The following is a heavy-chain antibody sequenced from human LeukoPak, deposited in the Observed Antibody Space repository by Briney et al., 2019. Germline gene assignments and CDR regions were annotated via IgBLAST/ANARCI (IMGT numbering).Heavy chain of an antibody. CDR3: ARADLRLSSSWYHY. CDR1: GYTFTSYA. V-gene: IGHV1-3*01. D-gene: IGHD6-13*01. J-gene: IGHJ4*02. CDR2: INAGNGNT. Sequence: GASVKVSCKASGYTFTSYAMHWVRQAPGQRLEWMGWINAGNGNTKYSQKFQGRVAITRDTSASTAYMELSSLRSEDTAVYYCARADLRLSSSWYHYWGQGTLVTVSS.